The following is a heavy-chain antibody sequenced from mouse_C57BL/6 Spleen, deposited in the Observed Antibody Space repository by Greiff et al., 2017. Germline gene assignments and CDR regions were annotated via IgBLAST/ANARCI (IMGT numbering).Heavy chain of an antibody. CDR1: GYSFTGYY. J-gene: IGHJ4*01. D-gene: IGHD2-3*01. CDR3: ARTNKGYYLYYYDMDY. CDR2: INPSTGGT. V-gene: IGHV1-42*01. Sequence: VQLQQSGPELVKPGASVKISCKASGYSFTGYYMNWVKQSPEKSLEWIGEINPSTGGTTYNQKFKAKATLTVDKSSSTAYMQHKSLTSEDSAVYYGARTNKGYYLYYYDMDYWGKGTSVTVSS.